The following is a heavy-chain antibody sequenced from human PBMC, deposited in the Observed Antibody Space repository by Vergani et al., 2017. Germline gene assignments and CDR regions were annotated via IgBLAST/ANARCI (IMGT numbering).Heavy chain of an antibody. V-gene: IGHV4-39*01. D-gene: IGHD2-21*02. CDR2: IYYSGST. J-gene: IGHJ2*01. Sequence: QLQLQESGPGLVKPSETLSLTCTVSGRSISSSSYYWGWIRQPPGKGLEWIGSIYYSGSTYYNPSLKSRVTISVDTSKNQFSLKLSSVTAADTAVYYCASHIVVVTAHFDLWGRGTLVTVSS. CDR3: ASHIVVVTAHFDL. CDR1: GRSISSSSYY.